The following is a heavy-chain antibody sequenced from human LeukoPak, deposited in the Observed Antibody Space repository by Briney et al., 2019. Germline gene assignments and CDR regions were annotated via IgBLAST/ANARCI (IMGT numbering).Heavy chain of an antibody. J-gene: IGHJ5*02. CDR3: ATAQIAAASREFDP. CDR2: FDPEDGET. D-gene: IGHD6-13*01. Sequence: GASVKVSCKVSGYTLTELSMHWVRQAPGKGLEWMGGFDPEDGETIYAQKFQGRVTMTEDTSTDTAYMEPSSLRSEDTAVYYCATAQIAAASREFDPWGQGTLVTVSS. V-gene: IGHV1-24*01. CDR1: GYTLTELS.